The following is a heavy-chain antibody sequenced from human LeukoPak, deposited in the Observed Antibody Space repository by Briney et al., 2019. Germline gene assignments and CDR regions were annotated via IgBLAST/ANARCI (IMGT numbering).Heavy chain of an antibody. CDR2: ISGSGGST. V-gene: IGHV3-23*01. D-gene: IGHD1-26*01. Sequence: GGSLRLSCAASGFTFSSYWMSWVRQAPGKGLEWVSAISGSGGSTYYADSVKGRFTISRDNSKNTLYLQMNSLRAEDTAVYYCAKDPGSGSQEGYYYYYMDVWGKGTTVTISS. CDR1: GFTFSSYW. J-gene: IGHJ6*03. CDR3: AKDPGSGSQEGYYYYYMDV.